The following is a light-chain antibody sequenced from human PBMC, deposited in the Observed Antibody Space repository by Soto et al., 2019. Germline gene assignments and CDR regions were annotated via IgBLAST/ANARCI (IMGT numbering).Light chain of an antibody. CDR1: QGISSY. Sequence: IQLTQSPSSLSASVGDRVTITCRASQGISSYLAWYQQKPGKAPKLLIYAASTLQSGVPSRFSGSGSGIYFTLTIRRLQPEDFATYSCQQLNSYSITFGQGTRLEIK. V-gene: IGKV1-9*01. J-gene: IGKJ5*01. CDR3: QQLNSYSIT. CDR2: AAS.